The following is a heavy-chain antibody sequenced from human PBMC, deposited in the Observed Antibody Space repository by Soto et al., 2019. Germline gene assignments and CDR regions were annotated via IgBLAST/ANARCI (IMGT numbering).Heavy chain of an antibody. CDR1: GHSISSGIW. CDR3: GMLRGSSFFDY. J-gene: IGHJ4*02. CDR2: VYSRGHT. Sequence: QVQLQESGPGLVKPSDTLSLTCAVSGHSISSGIWWGWVRQPPGKGLEWIGSVYSRGHTYYNPCLESRVTMSVDTSKNQHSLRLTSVTAADTAVYYCGMLRGSSFFDYWGQGSLVTVSS. V-gene: IGHV4-28*01. D-gene: IGHD6-13*01.